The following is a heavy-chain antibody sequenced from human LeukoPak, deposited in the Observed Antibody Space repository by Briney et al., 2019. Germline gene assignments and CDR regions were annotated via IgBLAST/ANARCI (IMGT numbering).Heavy chain of an antibody. CDR1: GGSFSGYY. CDR2: INHSGST. CDR3: VCPLARY. J-gene: IGHJ4*02. D-gene: IGHD5/OR15-5a*01. V-gene: IGHV4-34*01. Sequence: SETLSLTCAVYGGSFSGYYWSWIRQPPGKGLEWIGEINHSGSTNYNPSLKSRVTISVDTSKNQFSLKLSSVTAADTAVYYCVCPLARYWGQGTLVTVSS.